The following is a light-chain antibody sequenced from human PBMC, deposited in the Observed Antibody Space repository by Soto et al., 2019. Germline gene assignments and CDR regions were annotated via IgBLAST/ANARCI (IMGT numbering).Light chain of an antibody. CDR1: GSNIGSYY. V-gene: IGLV1-47*01. Sequence: QSVLTQPPSASGTPGQRGTISCSGSGSNIGSYYVYWYQQLPGTAPKLLIYRSNQRPSGVPDRFSGSKSGTSASLAISGLRSEDEADYYCATWDDSLGANYVFGTGTKLTVL. CDR2: RSN. J-gene: IGLJ1*01. CDR3: ATWDDSLGANYV.